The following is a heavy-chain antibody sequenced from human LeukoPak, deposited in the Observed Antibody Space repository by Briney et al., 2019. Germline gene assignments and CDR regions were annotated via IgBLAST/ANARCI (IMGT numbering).Heavy chain of an antibody. V-gene: IGHV4-34*01. Sequence: SETLSLTCAVYGGSFSDYSWTWIRQPPGQGLEWIGEIDHSGNTNYNPSLKSRVTISVDTSKNQFSLKLSSVTAADTAVYYCARGWDDYVWGSYRYRYFDYWGQGTLVTVSS. CDR1: GGSFSDYS. D-gene: IGHD3-16*02. CDR3: ARGWDDYVWGSYRYRYFDY. J-gene: IGHJ4*02. CDR2: IDHSGNT.